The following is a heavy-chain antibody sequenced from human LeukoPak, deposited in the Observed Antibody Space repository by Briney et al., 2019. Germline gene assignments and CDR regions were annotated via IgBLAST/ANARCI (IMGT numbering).Heavy chain of an antibody. Sequence: GRSLRLSCAASGFTFDDYAMHWVRHAPGKGLVWVSRINSDGSSTIYADSVKGRFSISRDNAKNTPYLQMNSLRAEDTAVNCRASSRAATAWFNPWGQGTLVADSS. CDR2: INSDGSST. CDR1: GFTFDDYA. V-gene: IGHV3-74*01. J-gene: IGHJ5*02. CDR3: ASSRAATAWFNP.